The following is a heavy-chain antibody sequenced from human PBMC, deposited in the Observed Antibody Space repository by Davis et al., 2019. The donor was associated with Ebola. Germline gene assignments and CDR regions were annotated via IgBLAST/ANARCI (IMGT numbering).Heavy chain of an antibody. J-gene: IGHJ3*02. CDR1: GYTFTGCY. Sequence: ASVKVSCKASGYTFTGCYMHWVRQAPGQGLEWMGWINPNSGGTNYAQQFQGRVTMTSDTSTSTVYMELSRLRSENTAVYYCAREYCSRSSCYGGVNAFDIWGQGTVVTVSS. V-gene: IGHV1-2*02. CDR3: AREYCSRSSCYGGVNAFDI. CDR2: INPNSGGT. D-gene: IGHD2-2*01.